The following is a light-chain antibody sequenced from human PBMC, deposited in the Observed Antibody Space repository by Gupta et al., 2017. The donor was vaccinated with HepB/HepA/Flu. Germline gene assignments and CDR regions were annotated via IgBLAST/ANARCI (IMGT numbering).Light chain of an antibody. J-gene: IGKJ4*01. Sequence: DIQMTQSPSSVSASVGDRVTISCRASQGIDSRLAWYQHKPGKAPKLLIYPASSLQSGVPSRFSGSGSGTNFTLTISALQPEDFANYFCQQTDYFPLTFGGGTKVEFK. CDR3: QQTDYFPLT. CDR1: QGIDSR. CDR2: PAS. V-gene: IGKV1-12*01.